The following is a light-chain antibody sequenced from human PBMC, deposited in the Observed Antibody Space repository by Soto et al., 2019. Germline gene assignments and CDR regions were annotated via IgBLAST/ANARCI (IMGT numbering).Light chain of an antibody. V-gene: IGKV3-20*01. CDR2: DAS. CDR3: QQYGSSPPNT. CDR1: QSISSNY. J-gene: IGKJ2*01. Sequence: EIVLTQSPGTLSFSPGERVTLSCRASQSISSNYLAWYQQKPGQAPRLLISDASRRAAGVPDRFSGSGSGTDFTLTISRLEPEDFAVYHCQQYGSSPPNTFGQGTKVEIK.